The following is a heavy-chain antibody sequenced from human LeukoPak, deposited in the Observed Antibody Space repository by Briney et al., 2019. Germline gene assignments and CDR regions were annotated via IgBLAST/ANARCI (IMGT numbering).Heavy chain of an antibody. CDR3: ARVPAAANWFDP. CDR1: GYTFTGYY. CDR2: INPNSGGT. J-gene: IGHJ5*02. V-gene: IGHV1-2*06. D-gene: IGHD2-2*01. Sequence: ASVKVSCKASGYTFTGYYMHWVRQAPGQGIEWMGRINPNSGGTNYAQKFQGRVTMTRDTSISTAYMELSRLRSDDTAVYYCARVPAAANWFDPWGQGTLVTVSS.